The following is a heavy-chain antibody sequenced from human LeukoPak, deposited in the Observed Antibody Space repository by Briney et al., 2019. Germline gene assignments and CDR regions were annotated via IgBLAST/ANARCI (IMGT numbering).Heavy chain of an antibody. J-gene: IGHJ6*03. V-gene: IGHV3-23*01. D-gene: IGHD3-10*01. CDR1: GFTFSSYA. Sequence: GGSLRLSCAASGFTFSSYAMSWVRQAPGKGLEWVSAISGSGGSTYYADSVKGRFTISRDNSKNTLYLQMYSLGTEDTALYYCAKDMAGYYYYYMDVWGKGTTVTVSS. CDR3: AKDMAGYYYYYMDV. CDR2: ISGSGGST.